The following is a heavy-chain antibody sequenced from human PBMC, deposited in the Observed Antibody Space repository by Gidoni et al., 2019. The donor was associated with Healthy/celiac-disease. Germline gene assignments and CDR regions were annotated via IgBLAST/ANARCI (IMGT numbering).Heavy chain of an antibody. CDR3: AKSGGLELLNYYYYYMDV. D-gene: IGHD1-7*01. J-gene: IGHJ6*03. Sequence: QVQLVESGGGVVQPGRSLRLSCAASGFTFSSYGMHWVRQAPGKGLEWVAVISYDGSNKYYADSVKGRFTISRDNSKNTLYLQMNSLRAEDTAVYYCAKSGGLELLNYYYYYMDVWGKGTTVTVSS. CDR1: GFTFSSYG. CDR2: ISYDGSNK. V-gene: IGHV3-30*18.